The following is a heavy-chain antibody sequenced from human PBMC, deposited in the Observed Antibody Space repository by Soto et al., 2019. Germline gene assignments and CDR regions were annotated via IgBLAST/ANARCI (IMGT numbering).Heavy chain of an antibody. J-gene: IGHJ6*02. Sequence: QMQLVQSGPEVKKPGTSVKVSCKASGFTFTSSAVQWVRQARGQRLEWIGWSVVGSGNTNYAQKFQERVTITRDMSTSTTDMELMSRRPADATVYYCAASRYYSYYYYYGMDVWGQGTTDIVSS. V-gene: IGHV1-58*01. CDR1: GFTFTSSA. D-gene: IGHD3-3*01. CDR3: AASRYYSYYYYYGMDV. CDR2: SVVGSGNT.